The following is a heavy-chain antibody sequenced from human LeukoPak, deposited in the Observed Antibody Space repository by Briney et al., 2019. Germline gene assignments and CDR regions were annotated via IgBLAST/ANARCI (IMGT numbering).Heavy chain of an antibody. J-gene: IGHJ4*02. D-gene: IGHD3-22*01. V-gene: IGHV3-33*01. Sequence: GGSLRLSCAASGVTFSSYGMHWVRQAPGKGLEWVAVIWYDGSNKYYADSVKGRFTISRDNSKNTLYLQMNSLRAEDTAVYYCARGTYYYDSSGARAIDYWGQGTLVTVSS. CDR1: GVTFSSYG. CDR3: ARGTYYYDSSGARAIDY. CDR2: IWYDGSNK.